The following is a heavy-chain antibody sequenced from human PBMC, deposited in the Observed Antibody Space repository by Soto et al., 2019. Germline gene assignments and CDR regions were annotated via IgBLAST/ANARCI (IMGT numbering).Heavy chain of an antibody. D-gene: IGHD3-10*01. CDR3: AREEFTMVRGGPVSMDV. CDR2: IYYSGST. CDR1: GGSVSSGSYY. V-gene: IGHV4-61*01. J-gene: IGHJ6*02. Sequence: PSETLSLTCTVSGGSVSSGSYYWSWIRQPPGKGLEWIGYIYYSGSTNYNPSLKSRVTISVDTSKNQFSLKLSSVTAADTAVYYCAREEFTMVRGGPVSMDVWGQGTTVTVSS.